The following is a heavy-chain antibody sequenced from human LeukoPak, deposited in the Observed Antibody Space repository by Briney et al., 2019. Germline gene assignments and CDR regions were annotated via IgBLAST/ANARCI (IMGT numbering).Heavy chain of an antibody. CDR2: ITSSGSTI. D-gene: IGHD3-9*01. CDR3: AKNDWSSSFYFDY. J-gene: IGHJ4*02. CDR1: GFTFSSYE. V-gene: IGHV3-48*03. Sequence: GGSLRLSCAASGFTFSSYEMNWVRQAPGKGLEWVSYITSSGSTIYYADSVKGRFTISGDNAKNSLYLQMNSLRAEDTAVYYCAKNDWSSSFYFDYWGQGTLVTVSS.